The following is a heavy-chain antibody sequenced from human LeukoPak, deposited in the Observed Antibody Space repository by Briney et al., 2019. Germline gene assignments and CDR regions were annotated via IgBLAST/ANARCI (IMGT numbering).Heavy chain of an antibody. CDR1: EFTISTYG. D-gene: IGHD2-21*02. CDR2: ISGSGGST. J-gene: IGHJ4*02. CDR3: AREANDCGGDCYYCDY. V-gene: IGHV3-23*01. Sequence: GGCLRLSCAASEFTISTYGMSWVRQAPGKGLEWVSSISGSGGSTQYADSVQGRFTISRDNSKNTLYLQMNSLRVDDTAVYYCAREANDCGGDCYYCDYWGQGTLVTVSS.